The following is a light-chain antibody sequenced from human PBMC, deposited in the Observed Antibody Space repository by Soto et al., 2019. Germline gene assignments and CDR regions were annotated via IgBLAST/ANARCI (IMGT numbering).Light chain of an antibody. Sequence: QPVLAQPPSVSGAPGQRVTISCTGSSSNIGGGYDVHWFQQLPGAAPKLLFYGKNNRPSGVPDRFSGSKSGTSASLAITGLQTDDEADYYCQSYDASLSGYVFGTGTKLTVL. CDR1: SSNIGGGYD. J-gene: IGLJ1*01. CDR3: QSYDASLSGYV. V-gene: IGLV1-40*01. CDR2: GKN.